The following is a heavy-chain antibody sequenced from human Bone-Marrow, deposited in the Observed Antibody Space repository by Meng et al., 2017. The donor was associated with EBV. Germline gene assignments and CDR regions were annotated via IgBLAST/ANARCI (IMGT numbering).Heavy chain of an antibody. CDR3: ASESGRGFTPDY. V-gene: IGHV1-69*01. Sequence: QVLQSGAEVKRPGSSVKVSCRTAGGTFRSDAVNWVRQAPGQGLEWMGGLIPMVGAPHYAQKFQGRVTIIADESTSTHSMELNSLRSEDTAMYYCASESGRGFTPDYWGQGPLVTVSS. CDR2: LIPMVGAP. CDR1: GGTFRSDA. J-gene: IGHJ4*02. D-gene: IGHD3-10*01.